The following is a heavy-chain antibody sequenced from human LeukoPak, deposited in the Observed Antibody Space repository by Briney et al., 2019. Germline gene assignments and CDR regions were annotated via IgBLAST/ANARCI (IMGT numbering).Heavy chain of an antibody. Sequence: GGSLRLSCAASGFTFSSYSMNWVRQAPGKGLEWVSFIYSDNTHYSDSVKGRFTISRDNSKNTLYLQMDSLRAEDTAVYYCARRAGAYSHPYDYWGQGTLVTVSS. CDR3: ARRAGAYSHPYDY. CDR1: GFTFSSYS. CDR2: IYSDNT. V-gene: IGHV3-53*01. D-gene: IGHD4/OR15-4a*01. J-gene: IGHJ4*02.